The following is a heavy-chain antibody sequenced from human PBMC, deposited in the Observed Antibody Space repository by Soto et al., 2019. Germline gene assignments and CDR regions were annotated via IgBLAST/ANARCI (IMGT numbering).Heavy chain of an antibody. CDR3: ARVYSGYDLLTLDY. J-gene: IGHJ4*02. Sequence: ASVKVSCKASGYTFTSYAMHWVRQAPGQRLEWMGWVNAGNGNTKYSQKFQGRVTITRDTSASTAYMELSSLRSEDTAVYYCARVYSGYDLLTLDYWGQGTLVTVSS. CDR1: GYTFTSYA. V-gene: IGHV1-3*01. D-gene: IGHD5-12*01. CDR2: VNAGNGNT.